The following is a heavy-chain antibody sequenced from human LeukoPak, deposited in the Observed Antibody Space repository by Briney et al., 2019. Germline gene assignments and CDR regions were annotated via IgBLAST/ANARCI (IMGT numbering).Heavy chain of an antibody. D-gene: IGHD3-9*01. V-gene: IGHV5-51*01. Sequence: GGALEISWEGSGYNFTRYWIGWGRQVAGKGVGGGGIIYPGESDTIYSPSFQGQVTISADKSISTAYLQWSSLKASDTAMYYCARYDSTVSLTYYMDAWGKGPTVTVS. CDR3: ARYDSTVSLTYYMDA. CDR2: IYPGESDT. CDR1: GYNFTRYW. J-gene: IGHJ6*03.